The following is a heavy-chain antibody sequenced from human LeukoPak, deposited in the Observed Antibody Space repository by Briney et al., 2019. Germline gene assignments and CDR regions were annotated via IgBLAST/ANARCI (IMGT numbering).Heavy chain of an antibody. CDR1: GGSISDNY. CDR3: ARDRGGYCSSTSCQTSYYYYYGMDV. CDR2: IYYSGST. J-gene: IGHJ6*02. V-gene: IGHV4-59*01. D-gene: IGHD2-2*01. Sequence: SETLSLTCTVSGGSISDNYWSWIWQPPGKGLEWIGYIYYSGSTNYNPSLKSRVTISVDTSKNQFSLKLSSVTAADTAVYYCARDRGGYCSSTSCQTSYYYYYGMDVWGQGTTVTVSS.